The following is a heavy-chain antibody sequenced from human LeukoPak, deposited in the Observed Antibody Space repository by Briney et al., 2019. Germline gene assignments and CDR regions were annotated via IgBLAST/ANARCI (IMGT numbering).Heavy chain of an antibody. V-gene: IGHV3-33*08. D-gene: IGHD5-24*01. CDR1: GFTFSSYA. Sequence: GGSLRLSCAASGFTFSSYAMSWVRQAPGKGLEWVAVIWYDGSNKYYADSVKGRFTISRDNSKNTLYLQMNSLRAEDTAVYYCARSPRGGRDGYNYGEYYFDYWGQGTLVTVSS. CDR2: IWYDGSNK. CDR3: ARSPRGGRDGYNYGEYYFDY. J-gene: IGHJ4*02.